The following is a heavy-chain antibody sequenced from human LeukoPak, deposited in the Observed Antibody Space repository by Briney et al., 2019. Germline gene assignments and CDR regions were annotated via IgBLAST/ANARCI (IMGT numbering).Heavy chain of an antibody. CDR3: ARIRYYDSSGYYLDY. CDR1: GFSLSTSGMC. J-gene: IGHJ4*02. CDR2: IDWDDDK. Sequence: SGPALVKPTQTLTLTCTFSGFSLSTSGMCVSWIRQPPGKALEWLARIDWDDDKYYSASLKTRLTISKDTSKNQVVLTMTNMDPVDTAAYYCARIRYYDSSGYYLDYWGQGTLVPVSS. V-gene: IGHV2-70*11. D-gene: IGHD3-22*01.